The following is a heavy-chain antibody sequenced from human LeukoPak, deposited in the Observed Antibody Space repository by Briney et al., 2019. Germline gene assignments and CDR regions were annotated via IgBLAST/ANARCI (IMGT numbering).Heavy chain of an antibody. CDR3: ARGLSGYPYYYYYYYMDV. J-gene: IGHJ6*03. CDR2: IYYSGST. CDR1: GGSISSHY. V-gene: IGHV4-59*11. Sequence: SETLSLTCTVSGGSISSHYWSWIRQPPGKGLEWIGYIYYSGSTNYNPSLKSRVTISVDTSKNQFSLKLSSVTAADTAVYYCARGLSGYPYYYYYYYMDVWGKGTTVTVSS. D-gene: IGHD3-22*01.